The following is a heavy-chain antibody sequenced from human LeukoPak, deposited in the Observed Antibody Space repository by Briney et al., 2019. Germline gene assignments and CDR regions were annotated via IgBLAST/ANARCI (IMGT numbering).Heavy chain of an antibody. J-gene: IGHJ5*02. V-gene: IGHV3-23*01. CDR1: GFTFSNNA. Sequence: GGSLRLSCAASGFTFSNNAMSCVRQAPGKGLECVSAITGTVATGDPPYYADSVKGRFTISRDNAKNSLYLQMNRLRAEDMAMYYCASSGWYSTPNWFDPWGQGTLVIVYS. D-gene: IGHD6-19*01. CDR3: ASSGWYSTPNWFDP. CDR2: ITGTVATGDPP.